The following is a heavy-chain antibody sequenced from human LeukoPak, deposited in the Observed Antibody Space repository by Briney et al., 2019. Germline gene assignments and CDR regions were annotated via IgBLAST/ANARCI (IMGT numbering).Heavy chain of an antibody. V-gene: IGHV3-30-3*01. D-gene: IGHD3-10*01. CDR3: ARDNGSGLNY. J-gene: IGHJ4*02. CDR2: ISYDGSNK. Sequence: GRSLRLSCAASGFTFSSYAMHWVRQAPGKGLEWVAVISYDGSNKYYADSVKGRFTISRDNSKNTLYLQMNSLRAEDTAVYYCARDNGSGLNYWGQGTLVTVSS. CDR1: GFTFSSYA.